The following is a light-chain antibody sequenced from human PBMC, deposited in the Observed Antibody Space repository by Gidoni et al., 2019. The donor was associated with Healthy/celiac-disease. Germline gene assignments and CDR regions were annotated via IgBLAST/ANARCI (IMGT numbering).Light chain of an antibody. CDR3: QRSYSTPYT. CDR2: AAS. V-gene: IGKV1-39*01. J-gene: IGKJ2*01. Sequence: DIQMTQSPSSLSASVGDRVTIPCRASQSISSYLNWYQQKPGEAPKLLIYAASSLQSGVPSRFSGSGSGTDFTLTISSLQPEDFATYYCQRSYSTPYTFGQGTKLEIK. CDR1: QSISSY.